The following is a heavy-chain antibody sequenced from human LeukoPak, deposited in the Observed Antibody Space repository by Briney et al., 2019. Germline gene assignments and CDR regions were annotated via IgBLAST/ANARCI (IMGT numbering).Heavy chain of an antibody. V-gene: IGHV5-51*01. CDR3: VRLRYSTSWSDY. D-gene: IGHD6-13*01. CDR1: GYSFTTYW. CDR2: IHPGDSDT. J-gene: IGHJ4*02. Sequence: GESLKISCKGSGYSFTTYWIGWVRQMPGKGLEWMGIIHPGDSDTRYSPSFQGQVTISADKSISTAYLQWSSLKASGTAMYYCVRLRYSTSWSDYWGQGTLVTVSS.